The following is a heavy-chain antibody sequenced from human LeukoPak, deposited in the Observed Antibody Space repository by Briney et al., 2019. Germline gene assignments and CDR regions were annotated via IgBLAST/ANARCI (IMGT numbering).Heavy chain of an antibody. CDR3: ARNRASGMDV. CDR2: INGDGSNT. Sequence: PGGSLRLSCAASGFTFSSYAMSWVRRAPGKGLGWVSLINGDGSNTRYADSVKGRVTISRDNAKNALYLQMNSLRAEDTAVYYCARNRASGMDVWGQGTTVTVSS. CDR1: GFTFSSYA. D-gene: IGHD3-10*01. V-gene: IGHV3-74*01. J-gene: IGHJ6*02.